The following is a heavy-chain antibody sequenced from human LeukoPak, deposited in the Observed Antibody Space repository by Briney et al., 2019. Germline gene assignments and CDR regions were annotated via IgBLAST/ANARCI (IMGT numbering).Heavy chain of an antibody. Sequence: SETLSLTCAVYGGSFSGYYWYWIRQSPGKGLEWIGHTYYSGITNYNPSLKSRVTISVDTSKNQFSLKLSSVTAADTAVYYCARHRSGWLQSSFDYWGQGTLVTVSS. CDR2: TYYSGIT. CDR3: ARHRSGWLQSSFDY. V-gene: IGHV4-34*01. J-gene: IGHJ4*02. D-gene: IGHD5-24*01. CDR1: GGSFSGYY.